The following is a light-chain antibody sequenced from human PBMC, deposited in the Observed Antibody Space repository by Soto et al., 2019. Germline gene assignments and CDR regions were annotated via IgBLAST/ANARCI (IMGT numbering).Light chain of an antibody. CDR1: RSNIGSHT. CDR3: AAWDDSLNGLV. Sequence: QSVLTQPPSASGTPGQRVTISCSGSRSNIGSHTVNWYQQLPGTAPKLLIYNNNQRPSGVPDRLSGSNSGTSASLTISGLQSEDEADYYCAAWDDSLNGLVFGGGTKVTV. V-gene: IGLV1-44*01. CDR2: NNN. J-gene: IGLJ2*01.